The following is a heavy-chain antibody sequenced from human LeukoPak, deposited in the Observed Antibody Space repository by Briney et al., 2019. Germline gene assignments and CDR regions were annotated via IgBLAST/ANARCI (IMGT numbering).Heavy chain of an antibody. Sequence: SETLSLTCTVSGGSISSRSYYWGWIRQPPGKGLEWIGSIYYSGSTYYNPSLKSRVTISVDTSKNQFSLKLSSVTAADTAVYYCARDPRTLNCSGGSCDYHYYMDVWGKGTTVTISS. V-gene: IGHV4-39*07. D-gene: IGHD2-15*01. CDR2: IYYSGST. J-gene: IGHJ6*03. CDR1: GGSISSRSYY. CDR3: ARDPRTLNCSGGSCDYHYYMDV.